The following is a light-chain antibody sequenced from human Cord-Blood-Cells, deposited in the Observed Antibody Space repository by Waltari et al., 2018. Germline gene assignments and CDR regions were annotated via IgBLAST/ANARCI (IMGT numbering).Light chain of an antibody. CDR1: QSVSSSY. CDR2: GAS. CDR3: QQYGSSPGT. V-gene: IGKV3-20*01. Sequence: EIVLTQSPATLSFSPGERATLSCRASQSVSSSYLAWYQQKPGQAPRLLIYGASSRATGIPDRFSGSGSGTDFTLTISRLEPEDFAVYYCQQYGSSPGTFGQGTKVEIK. J-gene: IGKJ1*01.